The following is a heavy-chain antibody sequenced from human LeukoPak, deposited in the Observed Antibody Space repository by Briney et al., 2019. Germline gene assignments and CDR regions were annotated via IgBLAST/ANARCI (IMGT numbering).Heavy chain of an antibody. V-gene: IGHV3-73*01. Sequence: AGGSLRLSCAASGFTLSDSPVSWVRQASGKGLEWVGHIRPKANSDATAYAASVNGRFTISRDDSNNTAYLQMNSLTSDDTAVYYCTTGIGLIPGAMIIVRDYWGQGTLVTVSS. CDR2: IRPKANSDAT. J-gene: IGHJ4*02. CDR1: GFTLSDSP. CDR3: TTGIGLIPGAMIIVRDY. D-gene: IGHD2-8*01.